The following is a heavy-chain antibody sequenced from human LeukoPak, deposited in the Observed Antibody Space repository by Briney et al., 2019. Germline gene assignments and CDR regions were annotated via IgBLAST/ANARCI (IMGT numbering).Heavy chain of an antibody. Sequence: SQTLSLTCAVSGGSISSGGYSWSWIRQPPGKGLEWIGYIYHSGSTYYNPSLKSRVTISVDRSKNQFSLKLSSVTAADTAVYYCASSYCGGDCYSLYYFDYWGRGTLVTVSS. CDR3: ASSYCGGDCYSLYYFDY. CDR1: GGSISSGGYS. V-gene: IGHV4-30-2*01. D-gene: IGHD2-21*02. CDR2: IYHSGST. J-gene: IGHJ4*02.